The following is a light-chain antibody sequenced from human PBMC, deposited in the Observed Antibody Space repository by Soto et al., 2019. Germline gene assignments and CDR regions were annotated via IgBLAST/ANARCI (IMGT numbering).Light chain of an antibody. CDR2: WAS. CDR1: QSVLYSSNNRNY. Sequence: DVVMTQSPESLTVSLGERATTSCKSSQSVLYSSNNRNYVAWYQQEPGQPPKLLILWASTRESGVPDRVSGSGSGTNFTLTISSLQAEDVAVYYCQQYYLTPLTVGGGTEVEIK. J-gene: IGKJ4*01. V-gene: IGKV4-1*01. CDR3: QQYYLTPLT.